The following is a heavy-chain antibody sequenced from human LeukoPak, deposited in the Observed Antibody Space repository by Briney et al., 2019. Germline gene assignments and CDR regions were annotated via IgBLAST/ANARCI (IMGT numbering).Heavy chain of an antibody. CDR2: ISGSGANT. V-gene: IGHV3-23*01. CDR3: AKERAGYINPYYFDY. Sequence: GGSLRLSCAASGFTSSTYAMSWVRQAPGKGLEWVATISGSGANTYYADSVRGRFTISRDNSKNTLYLHMNSLRAEDTAVYYCAKERAGYINPYYFDYWGQGTLVTVSS. CDR1: GFTSSTYA. D-gene: IGHD3-9*01. J-gene: IGHJ4*02.